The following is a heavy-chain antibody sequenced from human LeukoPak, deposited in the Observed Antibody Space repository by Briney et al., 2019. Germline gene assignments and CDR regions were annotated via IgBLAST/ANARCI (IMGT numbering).Heavy chain of an antibody. CDR2: IYYSGST. V-gene: IGHV4-61*01. D-gene: IGHD3-10*01. Sequence: SETLSLTCTVSGGSVSSGSYYWSWIRQPPGKGLEWIGNIYYSGSTNYNPSLKSRVTISVDTSKNQFSLNLSSVTAADTAVYYCVRDRGGAYYYGSGSFDYWGQGTLVTVSS. CDR3: VRDRGGAYYYGSGSFDY. CDR1: GGSVSSGSYY. J-gene: IGHJ4*02.